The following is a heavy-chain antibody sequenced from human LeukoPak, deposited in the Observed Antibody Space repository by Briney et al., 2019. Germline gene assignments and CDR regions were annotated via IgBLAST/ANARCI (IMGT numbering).Heavy chain of an antibody. CDR2: IYYSGRT. CDR1: GGSIRSYY. CDR3: AREGTDQYYYYYIDV. J-gene: IGHJ6*03. Sequence: PSETLSLTCTVPGGSIRSYYWSWIRQPPGKGLEWIGYIYYSGRTNYNPPLKSRVTISGDTSKKQFSLKLSSVTAADTAAYYCAREGTDQYYYYYIDVWGKGTTVTVSS. D-gene: IGHD3-10*01. V-gene: IGHV4-59*01.